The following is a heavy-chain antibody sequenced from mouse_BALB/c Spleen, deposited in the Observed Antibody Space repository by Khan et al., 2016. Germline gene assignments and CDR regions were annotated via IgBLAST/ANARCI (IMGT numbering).Heavy chain of an antibody. CDR3: AKDSYGSNTGSLVAY. Sequence: IQLVQSGPELVKPGASVKVSCKASGYSFIDYNMYWVKQSHGKSLEWIGYIDPYNGGTNYNQKFKDKATLTVDKSSSTAFMHLNSLTSEDSAVXYYAKDSYGSNTGSLVAYWGQGTLVTVSA. V-gene: IGHV1S135*01. CDR2: IDPYNGGT. D-gene: IGHD1-1*01. CDR1: GYSFIDYN. J-gene: IGHJ3*01.